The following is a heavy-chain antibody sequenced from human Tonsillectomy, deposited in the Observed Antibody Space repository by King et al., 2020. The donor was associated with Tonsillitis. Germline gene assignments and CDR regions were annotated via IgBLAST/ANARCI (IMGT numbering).Heavy chain of an antibody. J-gene: IGHJ4*02. CDR1: GGSIRSYY. V-gene: IGHV4-59*08. CDR2: ISYSGNT. CDR3: ARHRHAFSGSSPNFDN. D-gene: IGHD1-26*01. Sequence: VQLQESGPGLVKPSETLSLTCTVSGGSIRSYYWSWIRQPPGKGLEWIGYISYSGNTNYNPSLRSRVTISVDTSKNQFSLKLSSVTAADAAVYYCARHRHAFSGSSPNFDNWGQGTLVTVSA.